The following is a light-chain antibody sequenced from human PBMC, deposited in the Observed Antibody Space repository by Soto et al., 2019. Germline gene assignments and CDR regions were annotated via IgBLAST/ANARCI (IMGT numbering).Light chain of an antibody. CDR1: QSVSSSY. Sequence: EIVLTQSPGTLSLSSGERATLSCRASQSVSSSYLAWYQQKPGQAPRLLIYGASSRATGIPDRFSGSGSGTDFTLTISGLEPADLGVYYCQQRHNWPITFGQGTRLEIK. CDR3: QQRHNWPIT. V-gene: IGKV3D-20*02. CDR2: GAS. J-gene: IGKJ5*01.